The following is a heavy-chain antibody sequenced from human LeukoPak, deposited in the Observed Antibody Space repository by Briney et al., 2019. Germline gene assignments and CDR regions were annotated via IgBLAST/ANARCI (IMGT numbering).Heavy chain of an antibody. CDR1: GGSISSYY. V-gene: IGHV4-34*01. CDR2: INHSGST. J-gene: IGHJ4*02. D-gene: IGHD2-21*02. Sequence: PSETLSLTCTVSGGSISSYYWSWIRQPPGKGLEWIGEINHSGSTNYNPSLKSRVTISVDTSKNQFSLKLSSVTAADTAVYYCARGPPHIVVVTAISYWGQGTLVTVSS. CDR3: ARGPPHIVVVTAISY.